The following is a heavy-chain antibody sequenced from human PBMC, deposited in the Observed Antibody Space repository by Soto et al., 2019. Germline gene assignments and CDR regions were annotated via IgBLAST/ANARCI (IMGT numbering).Heavy chain of an antibody. J-gene: IGHJ2*01. V-gene: IGHV3-9*01. CDR2: ISLNSGSI. CDR1: GFTFDDYA. Sequence: PGGSLRLSCAASGFTFDDYAIHWVRQAPGKGLEWVSGISLNSGSIGYADSVKGRFTISRDNAKNSLYLQMNSLRAEDTALYYCAKDVRSSSYWYFDLWGRGTLVTVSS. CDR3: AKDVRSSSYWYFDL. D-gene: IGHD6-6*01.